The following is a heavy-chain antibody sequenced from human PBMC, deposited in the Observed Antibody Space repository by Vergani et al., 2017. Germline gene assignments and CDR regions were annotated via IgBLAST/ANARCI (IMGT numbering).Heavy chain of an antibody. CDR2: ISSSGSTI. Sequence: QVQLVESGGGLVKPGGSLRLSCAASGFTFSDYYMSWIRQAPGKGLEWVSYISSSGSTIYYADSVKGRFTISRDNAKNSLYLQMNSLRAEDTAVYYCAREDIVVVPAATLNWFDPWGQGTLVTVSS. D-gene: IGHD2-2*01. CDR1: GFTFSDYY. V-gene: IGHV3-11*01. CDR3: AREDIVVVPAATLNWFDP. J-gene: IGHJ5*02.